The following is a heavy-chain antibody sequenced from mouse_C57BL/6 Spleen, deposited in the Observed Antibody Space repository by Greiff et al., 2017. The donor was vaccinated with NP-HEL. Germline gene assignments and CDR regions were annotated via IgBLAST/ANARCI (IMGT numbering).Heavy chain of an antibody. Sequence: QVQLQQPGAELVKPGASVKLSCKASGYTFTSYWMHWVKQRPGQGLEWIGMIHPNSGSTNYNEKFKSKATLTVDKSSSTAYMQLSSLTSEDSAVYYCARSELGGYFDVWGTGTTVTVSS. CDR3: ARSELGGYFDV. J-gene: IGHJ1*03. CDR2: IHPNSGST. V-gene: IGHV1-64*01. CDR1: GYTFTSYW. D-gene: IGHD4-1*01.